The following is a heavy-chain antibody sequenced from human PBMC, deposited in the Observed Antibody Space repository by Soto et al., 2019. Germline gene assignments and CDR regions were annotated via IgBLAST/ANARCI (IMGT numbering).Heavy chain of an antibody. CDR2: IYPGDSDT. CDR3: ARVGPHAEILTGRLDV. D-gene: IGHD3-9*01. J-gene: IGHJ6*02. Sequence: GESLKISCQASGYRFTNYWIGWVRQMPGKGLEWMGIIYPGDSDTRYSPSFRGQVTISVDKSVNTGFLQWSSLGASDSAMYYCARVGPHAEILTGRLDVWGQGTTVTVSS. V-gene: IGHV5-51*01. CDR1: GYRFTNYW.